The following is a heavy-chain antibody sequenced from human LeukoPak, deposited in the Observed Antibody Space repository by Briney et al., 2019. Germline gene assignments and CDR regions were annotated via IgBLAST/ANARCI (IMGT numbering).Heavy chain of an antibody. CDR2: INPSGGST. J-gene: IGHJ4*02. CDR1: GYTFTSYY. V-gene: IGHV1-46*01. Sequence: ASVKVSCKASGYTFTSYYMHWVRQAPGQGLEWMAIINPSGGSTSYAQKFQGRVTMTRDTSISTAYMELSRLRSDDTAVYYCARGFDCTKSSCLFDYWGQGTLVTVSS. CDR3: ARGFDCTKSSCLFDY. D-gene: IGHD2-8*01.